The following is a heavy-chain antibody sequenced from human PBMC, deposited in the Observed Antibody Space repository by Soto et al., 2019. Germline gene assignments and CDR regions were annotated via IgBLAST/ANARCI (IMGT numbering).Heavy chain of an antibody. J-gene: IGHJ4*02. D-gene: IGHD3-3*01. V-gene: IGHV1-3*01. CDR1: GYTFTTYA. CDR3: ARPKDYDFWSGYFDY. CDR2: INAGNGNT. Sequence: QVPLVQSGAEVKKPGASVKVSCKASGYTFTTYAMHWVRQAPGQGLEGMGWINAGNGNTKYSQKFQGRVTITRDTSASTAYMELSSLRSEDTAVYYCARPKDYDFWSGYFDYWGQGTLVTVSS.